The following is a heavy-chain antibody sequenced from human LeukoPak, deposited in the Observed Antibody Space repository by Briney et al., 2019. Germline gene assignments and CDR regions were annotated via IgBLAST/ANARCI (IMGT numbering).Heavy chain of an antibody. CDR2: ISAYNGNT. CDR3: ARVYCGGDCYHYYYYYMDV. J-gene: IGHJ6*03. V-gene: IGHV1-18*04. D-gene: IGHD2-21*02. CDR1: GYTFTGYY. Sequence: ASVKVSCKASGYTFTGYYMHWVRQAPGQGLEWMGWISAYNGNTNYAQKLQGRVTMTTDTSTSTAYMELRSLRSDDTAVYYCARVYCGGDCYHYYYYYMDVWGKGTTVTVSS.